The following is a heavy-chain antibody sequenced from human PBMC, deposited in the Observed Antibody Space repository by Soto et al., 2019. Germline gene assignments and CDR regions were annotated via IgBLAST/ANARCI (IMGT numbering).Heavy chain of an antibody. V-gene: IGHV1-69*13. CDR1: GGTFSSYA. J-gene: IGHJ6*02. CDR3: ARGLLAVAGTYYYYGMDV. Sequence: ASVKVSCKASGGTFSSYAISWVRQAPGQGLEWMGGIIPIFGTANYAQKFQGRVTITADESTSIAYMELSSLRSEDTAVYYCARGLLAVAGTYYYYGMDVWGQGTTVTVSS. D-gene: IGHD6-19*01. CDR2: IIPIFGTA.